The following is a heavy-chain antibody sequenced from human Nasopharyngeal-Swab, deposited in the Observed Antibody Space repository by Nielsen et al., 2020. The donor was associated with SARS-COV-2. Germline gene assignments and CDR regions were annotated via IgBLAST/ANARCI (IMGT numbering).Heavy chain of an antibody. V-gene: IGHV6-1*01. CDR3: AREKAVAGNSYFDY. Sequence: SQTLSLTCAISGDSVSSNSAAWNWIRHSPSRGLEWLGRTYYRSKWYNDYAVTVKSRITINPDTTKNQFSLQLNSVTPEDAAVYYCAREKAVAGNSYFDYWGQGTLVTVSS. J-gene: IGHJ4*02. D-gene: IGHD6-19*01. CDR1: GDSVSSNSAA. CDR2: TYYRSKWYN.